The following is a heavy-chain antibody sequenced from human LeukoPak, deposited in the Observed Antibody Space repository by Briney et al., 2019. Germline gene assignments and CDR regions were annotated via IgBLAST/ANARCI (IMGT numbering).Heavy chain of an antibody. Sequence: SVKVSCKASGDSFNNYAISWVRQAPGQRLEWMGGIIPMFGTADYGQKFQGRATIMTDESTSTGYMDLSSLRSEDTAIYYCVLGYCSGGCAWYGGDYWGQGTLVTVSS. D-gene: IGHD2-15*01. CDR3: VLGYCSGGCAWYGGDY. V-gene: IGHV1-69*05. CDR2: IIPMFGTA. CDR1: GDSFNNYA. J-gene: IGHJ4*02.